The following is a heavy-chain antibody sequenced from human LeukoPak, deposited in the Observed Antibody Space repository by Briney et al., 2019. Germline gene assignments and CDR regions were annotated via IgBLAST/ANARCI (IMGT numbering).Heavy chain of an antibody. J-gene: IGHJ4*02. CDR3: ARHVGLAAEIDY. V-gene: IGHV4-39*01. CDR1: GGSISSSSYY. CDR2: IYYSGST. D-gene: IGHD6-13*01. Sequence: SETLSLTCTVSGGSISSSSYYWGWTRQPPGKGLEWIGSIYYSGSTYYNPSLKSRVTISVDTSKNQFSLKLSSVTAADTAVYYCARHVGLAAEIDYWGQGTLVTVSS.